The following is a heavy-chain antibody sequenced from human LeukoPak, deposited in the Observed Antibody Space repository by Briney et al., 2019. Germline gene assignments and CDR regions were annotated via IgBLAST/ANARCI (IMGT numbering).Heavy chain of an antibody. CDR1: GYTLTELS. D-gene: IGHD3-3*02. CDR2: FDTEDGET. Sequence: ASVKVSCTVSGYTLTELSMHWVRQAPGKGLVWMGGFDTEDGETIYAQTFQGRVTMTEDTSTDTSYMELSRLRSEDTAVYYCTTDLFSTSMYYFDNWGQGTLVTVSS. V-gene: IGHV1-24*01. J-gene: IGHJ4*01. CDR3: TTDLFSTSMYYFDN.